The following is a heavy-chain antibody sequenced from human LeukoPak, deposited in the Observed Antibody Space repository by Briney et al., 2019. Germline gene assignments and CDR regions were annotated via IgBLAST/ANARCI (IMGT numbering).Heavy chain of an antibody. CDR2: ISSSSSYI. CDR3: ARVVGAAALNWFDP. J-gene: IGHJ5*02. CDR1: GFTFSSYS. V-gene: IGHV3-21*01. Sequence: PGGSLGLSCAASGFTFSSYSMNWVRQAPGKGLEWVSSISSSSSYIYYADSVKGRFTISRDNAKNSLYLQMNSLRAEDTAVYYCARVVGAAALNWFDPWGQGTLVTVSS. D-gene: IGHD6-13*01.